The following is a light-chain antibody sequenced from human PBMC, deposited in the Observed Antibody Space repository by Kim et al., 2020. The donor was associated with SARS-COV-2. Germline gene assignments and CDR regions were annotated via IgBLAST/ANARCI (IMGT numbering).Light chain of an antibody. Sequence: ASVGDRVTISCRASQTVASHLSWYQQKPGEAPKLLIYAAYTLQSGVPSRFSGSGSGTDFTLTISSLQPEDFATYYCQQSYSTPLTFGGGTKVDIK. CDR1: QTVASH. V-gene: IGKV1-39*01. CDR2: AAY. J-gene: IGKJ4*01. CDR3: QQSYSTPLT.